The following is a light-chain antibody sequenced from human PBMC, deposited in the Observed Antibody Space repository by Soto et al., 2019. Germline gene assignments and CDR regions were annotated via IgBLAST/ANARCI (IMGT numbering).Light chain of an antibody. Sequence: QSALTQPASVSGSPGQSITISCIGASSDIGKYKVVSWYQHHPGKVPKLLIYEATKRPSGVSDRFSGSKSDNTASLTISGLQAEDEADYYCCPYVGNSLWLFGGGTKVTVL. CDR1: SSDIGKYKV. J-gene: IGLJ3*02. CDR3: CPYVGNSLWL. CDR2: EAT. V-gene: IGLV2-23*01.